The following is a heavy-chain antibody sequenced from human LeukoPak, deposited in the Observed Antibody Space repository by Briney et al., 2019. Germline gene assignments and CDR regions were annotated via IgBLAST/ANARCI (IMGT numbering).Heavy chain of an antibody. CDR1: GFTFSSYA. Sequence: PGGSLRLSCAASGFTFSSYAMHWVRQAPGKGLEWVAVISYDGSNKYYADSVKGRFTISRDNSKNTLYLQMNSLRAEDTAVYYCARSLLLWFGELSSYFDYWGQGTLVTVSS. D-gene: IGHD3-10*01. CDR2: ISYDGSNK. CDR3: ARSLLLWFGELSSYFDY. V-gene: IGHV3-30-3*01. J-gene: IGHJ4*02.